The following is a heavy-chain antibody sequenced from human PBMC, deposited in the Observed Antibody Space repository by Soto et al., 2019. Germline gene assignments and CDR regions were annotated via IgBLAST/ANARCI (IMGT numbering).Heavy chain of an antibody. CDR2: FYSSGST. D-gene: IGHD5-12*01. CDR1: DGSVSIGSYY. Sequence: PSETLSLTCTVSDGSVSIGSYYWTWIRQPPGKGLEWIGYFYSSGSTLYNPSLKSRVIISVDTSMNQFSLKLSSVTAADTAVYYCARDSLAFFDSWGQGTLVTVSS. J-gene: IGHJ4*02. CDR3: ARDSLAFFDS. V-gene: IGHV4-61*01.